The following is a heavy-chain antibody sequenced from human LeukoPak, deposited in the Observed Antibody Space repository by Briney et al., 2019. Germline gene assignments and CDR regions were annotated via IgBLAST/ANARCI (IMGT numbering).Heavy chain of an antibody. V-gene: IGHV4-30-4*08. Sequence: SQTLSLTCTVSGGSISSGDYYWSWIRQPPGKGLEWIGYIYYSGSTYYNPSLKSRVTISVDTSKNQFSLKLSSETAADTAVYYCARTTYYYDSSGYFTFDYWGQGTLVTVSS. CDR1: GGSISSGDYY. J-gene: IGHJ4*02. CDR3: ARTTYYYDSSGYFTFDY. D-gene: IGHD3-22*01. CDR2: IYYSGST.